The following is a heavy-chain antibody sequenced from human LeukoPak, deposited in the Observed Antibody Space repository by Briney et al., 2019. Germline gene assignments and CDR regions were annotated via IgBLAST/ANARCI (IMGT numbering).Heavy chain of an antibody. D-gene: IGHD6-19*01. CDR1: GFTVSSNH. CDR2: ISGSGGST. J-gene: IGHJ4*02. CDR3: ARIAVAGAYYFDY. V-gene: IGHV3-23*01. Sequence: GGSLRLSCAVSGFTVSSNHMSWARQAPGKGLEWVSAISGSGGSTYYADSVKGRFTISRDNSKNTLYLQMNSLRAEDTAVYYCARIAVAGAYYFDYWGQGTLVTVSS.